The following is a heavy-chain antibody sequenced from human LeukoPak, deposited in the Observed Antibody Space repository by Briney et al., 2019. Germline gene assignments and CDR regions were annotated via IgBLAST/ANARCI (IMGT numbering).Heavy chain of an antibody. CDR1: GFTLSSYY. Sequence: PGGSLRLSCVVSGFTLSSYYMNWVRQAPGKGLEWVSSISSSRSYIYYADSVKGRFTISRDNAKNSLYLQMNSLRAEDTAVYYCAKDPYSSPYYGPGYLGQGTLVTVSS. V-gene: IGHV3-21*01. CDR3: AKDPYSSPYYGPGY. CDR2: ISSSRSYI. D-gene: IGHD6-19*01. J-gene: IGHJ4*02.